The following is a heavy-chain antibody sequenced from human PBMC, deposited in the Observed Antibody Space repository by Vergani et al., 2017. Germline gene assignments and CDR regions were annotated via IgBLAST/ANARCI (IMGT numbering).Heavy chain of an antibody. D-gene: IGHD5-18*01. CDR1: GFTFSSYA. V-gene: IGHV3-23*01. CDR3: AKRTGWIRPMYYFDY. J-gene: IGHJ4*02. Sequence: EVQLLESGGGLVQPGGSLRLSCAASGFTFSSYAMSWVRQAPGKGLEWVSAISGSGGSTYYADSVKGRFTISRDNSKNKMYLQMDSLRAEDTAVYYCAKRTGWIRPMYYFDYWGQGTLVTVSS. CDR2: ISGSGGST.